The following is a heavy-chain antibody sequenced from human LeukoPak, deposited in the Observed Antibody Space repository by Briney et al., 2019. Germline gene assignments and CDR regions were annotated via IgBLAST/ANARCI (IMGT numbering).Heavy chain of an antibody. CDR2: IKQDGSEK. CDR3: ARDLCITMIVVVITKRGY. CDR1: GFTFSSYW. D-gene: IGHD3-22*01. J-gene: IGHJ4*02. Sequence: PGGSLRLSCAASGFTFSSYWMSWVRQAPGKGLGWVANIKQDGSEKYYVDSVKGRFTISRDNAKNSLYLQMNSLRAEDTAVYYCARDLCITMIVVVITKRGYWGQGTLVTVSS. V-gene: IGHV3-7*01.